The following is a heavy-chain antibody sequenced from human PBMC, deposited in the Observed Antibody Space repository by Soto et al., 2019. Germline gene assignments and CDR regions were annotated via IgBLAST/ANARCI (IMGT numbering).Heavy chain of an antibody. Sequence: EVQLVESGGGLVQPGRSLRLSCAASGFTFDDYAMHWVRQAPGKGLEWVSGISWNSGSIGYADSVKGRFTISRDNAKNSLYLQMNSLRAEDTALYYCAKDMNDYGDFKHAFDIWGQGTMVTVSS. J-gene: IGHJ3*02. CDR1: GFTFDDYA. V-gene: IGHV3-9*01. CDR2: ISWNSGSI. CDR3: AKDMNDYGDFKHAFDI. D-gene: IGHD4-17*01.